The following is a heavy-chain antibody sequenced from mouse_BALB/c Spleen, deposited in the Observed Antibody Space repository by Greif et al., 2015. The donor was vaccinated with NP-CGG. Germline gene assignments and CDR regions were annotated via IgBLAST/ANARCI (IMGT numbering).Heavy chain of an antibody. CDR3: ARDYDYWYFDV. V-gene: IGHV1-7*01. D-gene: IGHD2-4*01. CDR2: VNPSTGYT. Sequence: QVQLQQSGAELAKPGASVKMSCKASGYTFTSYWMHWVKQRPGQGLEWIGYVNPSTGYTEYNQQFKDKATLTADKSSSTAYMQLSSLTSEDSAVYYCARDYDYWYFDVWGAGTTVTVSA. J-gene: IGHJ1*01. CDR1: GYTFTSYW.